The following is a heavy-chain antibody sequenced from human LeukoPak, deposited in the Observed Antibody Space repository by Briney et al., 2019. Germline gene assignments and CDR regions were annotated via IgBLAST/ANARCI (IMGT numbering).Heavy chain of an antibody. D-gene: IGHD3-22*01. J-gene: IGHJ3*02. V-gene: IGHV3-74*01. CDR3: ATLRAVVAFDDFDI. Sequence: GGSLRLSCAASGFTFSRYWMHWVRQAPGKGLVWVSCISPDGSSAHYEDSVNGRFTISRDNAKNTLYLQMNSLRAEATAVYYCATLRAVVAFDDFDIWGQGTMVTVSS. CDR2: ISPDGSSA. CDR1: GFTFSRYW.